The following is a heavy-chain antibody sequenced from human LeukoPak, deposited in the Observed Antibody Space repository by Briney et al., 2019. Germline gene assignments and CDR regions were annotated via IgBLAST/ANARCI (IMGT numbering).Heavy chain of an antibody. V-gene: IGHV1-58*02. Sequence: EASVKVSCTASGYTFTSYGISWVRQAPGQGLGWIGWIVVGSGNTNYAQKFQERVTITRDMSTSTAYMELSSLRSEDTAVYYCAADRRIVGASAEYFQHWGQGTLVTVSS. CDR1: GYTFTSYG. CDR3: AADRRIVGASAEYFQH. J-gene: IGHJ1*01. CDR2: IVVGSGNT. D-gene: IGHD1-26*01.